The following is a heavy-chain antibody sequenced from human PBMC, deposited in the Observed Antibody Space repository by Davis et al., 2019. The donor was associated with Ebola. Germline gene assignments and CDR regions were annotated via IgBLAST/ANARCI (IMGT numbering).Heavy chain of an antibody. V-gene: IGHV3-33*01. CDR1: GFTFSSYG. Sequence: GESLKISCAASGFTFSSYGMHWVRQAPGKGLEWVAVIWYDGSNKYYADSVKGRFTISRDNSKNTLYLQMNSLRAEDTAVYYCARGTIYGVVDYWGQGTLVTVSS. J-gene: IGHJ4*02. CDR2: IWYDGSNK. CDR3: ARGTIYGVVDY. D-gene: IGHD4-17*01.